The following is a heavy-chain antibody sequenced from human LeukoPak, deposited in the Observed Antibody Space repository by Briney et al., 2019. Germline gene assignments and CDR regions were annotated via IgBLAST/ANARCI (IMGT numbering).Heavy chain of an antibody. CDR1: GFTFSDYY. CDR3: ARDTNPITMVQGIAY. D-gene: IGHD3-10*01. CDR2: ISSSGSTI. Sequence: GGSLRLSCAASGFTFSDYYMSWIRQAPGKGLEWVSYISSSGSTIYYADSVKGRFTISRDNAKNSLYLQMNSLRAEDTAVYYCARDTNPITMVQGIAYWGQGTLVTVSS. J-gene: IGHJ4*02. V-gene: IGHV3-11*01.